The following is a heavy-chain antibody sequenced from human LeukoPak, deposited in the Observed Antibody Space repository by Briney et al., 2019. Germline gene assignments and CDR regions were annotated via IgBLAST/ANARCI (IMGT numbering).Heavy chain of an antibody. D-gene: IGHD1-14*01. V-gene: IGHV4-59*01. Sequence: PSETLSLTCTVSGGSIFSYYWSWIRQPPGKGLEWIGYMHYSGSTNYNPSLKSRVAMSVDTSKNQFSLKLSSVTAADTAVYYCASESTSDSGTAFDIWGHGTMVTVSP. CDR3: ASESTSDSGTAFDI. CDR1: GGSIFSYY. CDR2: MHYSGST. J-gene: IGHJ3*02.